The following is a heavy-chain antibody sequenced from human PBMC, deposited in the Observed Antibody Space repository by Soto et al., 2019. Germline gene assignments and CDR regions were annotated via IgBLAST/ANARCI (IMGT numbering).Heavy chain of an antibody. CDR3: ARRRYCGADCYSKYYYGMDV. CDR1: GSTFSSYT. D-gene: IGHD2-21*02. CDR2: IIPVLGVT. Sequence: QVQLVQSGAEMKRPGSSVKVSCQASGSTFSSYTVSWVRQAPGQGLEWMGRIIPVLGVTNYAQKFKGRVTITADKSKTTAYMELSSLRSGDTAVYYCARRRYCGADCYSKYYYGMDVRGQGTTVTVSS. J-gene: IGHJ6*02. V-gene: IGHV1-69*02.